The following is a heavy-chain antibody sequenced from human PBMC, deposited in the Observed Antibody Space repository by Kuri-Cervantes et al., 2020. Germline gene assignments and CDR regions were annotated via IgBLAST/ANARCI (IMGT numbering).Heavy chain of an antibody. CDR2: VNAGNGNT. V-gene: IGHV1-3*01. J-gene: IGHJ6*02. CDR1: GYTFTNYA. Sequence: ASVKVSCKASGYTFTNYAIHWVRQAPGQRLEWMGRVNAGNGNTKYSQKFQDRVTITTDTSASTAYMELSRLRSEDTAVFYCARPGCSSTSCYADYYYGMDVWGQGTTVTVSS. D-gene: IGHD2-2*01. CDR3: ARPGCSSTSCYADYYYGMDV.